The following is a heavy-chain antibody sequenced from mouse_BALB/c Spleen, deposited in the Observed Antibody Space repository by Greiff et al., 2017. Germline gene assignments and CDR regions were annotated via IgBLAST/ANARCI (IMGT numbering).Heavy chain of an antibody. V-gene: IGHV1-39*01. Sequence: VQLQQTGPELVKPGASVKISCKASGYSFTDYIMLWVKQSHGKSLEWIGNINPYYGSTSYNLKFKGKATLTVDKSSSTAYMQLNSLTSEDSAVYYCASKLGRGNFDYWGQGTTLTVSS. CDR2: INPYYGST. J-gene: IGHJ2*01. CDR3: ASKLGRGNFDY. D-gene: IGHD4-1*01. CDR1: GYSFTDYI.